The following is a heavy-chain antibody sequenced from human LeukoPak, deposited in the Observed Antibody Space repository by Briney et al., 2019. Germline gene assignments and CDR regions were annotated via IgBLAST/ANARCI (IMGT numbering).Heavy chain of an antibody. CDR3: ASDDYGDLQYFED. D-gene: IGHD4-17*01. V-gene: IGHV1-2*02. CDR1: GYIFTDFF. Sequence: GASVKVSCKASGYIFTDFFLHWVRQAPGQGLEWMGLVNPNDGGTIYAQNFQGRVTLTRDTSISTAYMELSRLRSDDTAVYYCASDDYGDLQYFEDWGQGTLVTVSS. J-gene: IGHJ4*02. CDR2: VNPNDGGT.